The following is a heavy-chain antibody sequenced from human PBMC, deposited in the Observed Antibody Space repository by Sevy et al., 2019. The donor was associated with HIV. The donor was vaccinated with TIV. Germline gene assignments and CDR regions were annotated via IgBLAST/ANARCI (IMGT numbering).Heavy chain of an antibody. D-gene: IGHD3-22*01. CDR3: AREGVETYYYDSSGYYGWYFQH. Sequence: ASVKVSCKASGYTFTGYYMHWVRQAPGQGLEWMGRINPNSGGTNYAQTFQGRVTMTRDTSISTAYMELSRLRSDDTAVYYCAREGVETYYYDSSGYYGWYFQHWGQGTLVTVSS. CDR2: INPNSGGT. CDR1: GYTFTGYY. V-gene: IGHV1-2*06. J-gene: IGHJ1*01.